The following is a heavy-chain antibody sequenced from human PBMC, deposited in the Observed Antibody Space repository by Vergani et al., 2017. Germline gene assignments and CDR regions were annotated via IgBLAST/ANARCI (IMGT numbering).Heavy chain of an antibody. CDR1: GFTFSSYA. CDR3: VKDGGIAVAGTPFDY. CDR2: ISSNGGST. J-gene: IGHJ4*02. D-gene: IGHD6-19*01. V-gene: IGHV3-64D*06. Sequence: EVQLVESGGGLVQTGGSLRLSCSASGFTFSSYAMHWVRQAPGKGLEYVSAISSNGGSTYYAESVKGSFTISRNNSKNTLYLQMSSLRAEDTAVYYCVKDGGIAVAGTPFDYWGQGTLVTVSS.